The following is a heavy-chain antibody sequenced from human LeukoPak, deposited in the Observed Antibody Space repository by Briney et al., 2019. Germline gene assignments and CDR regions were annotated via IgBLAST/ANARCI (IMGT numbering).Heavy chain of an antibody. J-gene: IGHJ4*02. Sequence: GESLQISCQGSGYSFTSCWIGWVRQMPGKGLEWMGIIYPGDSDTRYSPSFQGQVTISADKSISTAYLQWSSLKASDTAMYYCARRYSSSWYGDYWGQGTLVTVSS. CDR1: GYSFTSCW. V-gene: IGHV5-51*01. CDR2: IYPGDSDT. CDR3: ARRYSSSWYGDY. D-gene: IGHD6-13*01.